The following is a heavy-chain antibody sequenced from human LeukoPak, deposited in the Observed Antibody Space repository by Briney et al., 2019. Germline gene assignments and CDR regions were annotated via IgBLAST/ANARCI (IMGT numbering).Heavy chain of an antibody. V-gene: IGHV3-23*01. D-gene: IGHD3-22*01. CDR2: ISGSGGST. CDR1: GVTFSSHA. CDR3: AKDHMIVVVLGAFDI. Sequence: VGSLRLSCAASGVTFSSHAISRVRQAPGNRLKCVSAISGSGGSTYYADSVKGRFAISRDNSKNTLYLQMNSLRAEDTAVYYCAKDHMIVVVLGAFDIWGQGTMVTVSS. J-gene: IGHJ3*02.